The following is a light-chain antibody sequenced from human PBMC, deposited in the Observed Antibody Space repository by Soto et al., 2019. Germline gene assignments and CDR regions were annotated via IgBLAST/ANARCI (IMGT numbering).Light chain of an antibody. Sequence: DIQMTQSPSPLSASVGDRVTITCRASQSISSYLNWYQQKPGKAPKLLIHAASSLQSGVPSRFSGSGSATDFTLTISSLQPEDFATYYCQQSYLTPITFGQGTRLEI. J-gene: IGKJ5*01. CDR2: AAS. CDR3: QQSYLTPIT. CDR1: QSISSY. V-gene: IGKV1-39*01.